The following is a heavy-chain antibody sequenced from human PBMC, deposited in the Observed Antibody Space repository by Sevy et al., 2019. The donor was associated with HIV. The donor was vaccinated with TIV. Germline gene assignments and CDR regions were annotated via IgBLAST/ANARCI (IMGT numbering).Heavy chain of an antibody. CDR1: GGSITSLY. D-gene: IGHD1-26*01. CDR3: AGENAWGRGYS. J-gene: IGHJ4*02. Sequence: SETLSLTCTVSGGSITSLYWNWIRQPPGKGLEWIANIYYNGHINYNPYLKSRVTLLPDTSTNQFSLRLSSVTAADTAMYYCAGENAWGRGYSWGQGTLVTVSS. CDR2: IYYNGHI. V-gene: IGHV4-59*08.